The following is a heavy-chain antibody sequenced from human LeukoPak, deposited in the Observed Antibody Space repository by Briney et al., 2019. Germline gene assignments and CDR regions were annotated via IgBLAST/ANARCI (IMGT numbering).Heavy chain of an antibody. J-gene: IGHJ1*01. CDR2: ISGYGAST. V-gene: IGHV3-23*01. CDR3: ARHPYGDYPAEYFQH. Sequence: PGGSLRLSCAASGFTFGTTAMSWVRQAPGKGLEWVSTISGYGASTYYADSVKGRFTFSRDNSKNTLYLQMNSLRAEDTAVYYCARHPYGDYPAEYFQHWGQGTLVTVSS. D-gene: IGHD4-17*01. CDR1: GFTFGTTA.